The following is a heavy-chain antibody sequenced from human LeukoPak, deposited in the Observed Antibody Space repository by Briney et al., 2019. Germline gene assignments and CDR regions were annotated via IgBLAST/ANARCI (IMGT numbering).Heavy chain of an antibody. CDR3: ARALYSSGWYGGDY. Sequence: GASVKVSCRASGYTFPSYFMHWVRQAPGQGLEWMGIINPTGGSTTYAQKFQGRVTMTRDTSTSTVYMELSSLRSEDTAVYYCARALYSSGWYGGDYWGQGTLVTVSS. J-gene: IGHJ4*02. D-gene: IGHD6-19*01. V-gene: IGHV1-46*01. CDR1: GYTFPSYF. CDR2: INPTGGST.